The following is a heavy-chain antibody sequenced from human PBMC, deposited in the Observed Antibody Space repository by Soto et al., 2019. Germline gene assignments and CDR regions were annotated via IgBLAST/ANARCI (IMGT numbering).Heavy chain of an antibody. CDR3: TTDYGHQLA. Sequence: EVQLVESGGGLVEPGGSLRLSCAASGFTFGDIWMNWLRQAPGRGLEWLGRIKSKTDGGTTDYAAPVKGRFTISRDDSKNTLYLQMNSLTTEDTAVYYCTTDYGHQLAWGQGTLVTVS. V-gene: IGHV3-15*07. D-gene: IGHD2-2*01. CDR1: GFTFGDIW. CDR2: IKSKTDGGTT. J-gene: IGHJ5*02.